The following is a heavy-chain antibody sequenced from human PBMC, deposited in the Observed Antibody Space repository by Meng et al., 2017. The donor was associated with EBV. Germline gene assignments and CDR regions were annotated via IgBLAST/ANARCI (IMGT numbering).Heavy chain of an antibody. CDR2: VYWDNED. D-gene: IGHD4-11*01. J-gene: IGHJ4*02. Sequence: ITQVESCASRVKPPPRLPLTCTFFSVYLTTRGIGVGWCRHPPGKPLEGRTLVYWDNEDRYNPLLRNRRSITNDNSNNQVFPRLTNIDPVDSGTYYCSAVAYRRGINYFDSWGQGTLVTVSS. CDR3: SAVAYRRGINYFDS. CDR1: SVYLTTRGIG. V-gene: IGHV2-5*02.